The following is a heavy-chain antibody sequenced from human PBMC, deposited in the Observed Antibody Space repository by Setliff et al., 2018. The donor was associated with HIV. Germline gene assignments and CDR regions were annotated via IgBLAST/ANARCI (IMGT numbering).Heavy chain of an antibody. Sequence: ASVKVSCKTSGYTFTDYSIHWVRQAPGQGLEWMGWINPNSGGTNFAQKFQGRITMTRDTSISTAYMELRRFRSDDTAVYYCAREKYDNSGRPPPTLKYWGPGTLVTVSS. D-gene: IGHD3-22*01. CDR1: GYTFTDYS. V-gene: IGHV1-2*02. CDR3: AREKYDNSGRPPPTLKY. CDR2: INPNSGGT. J-gene: IGHJ4*02.